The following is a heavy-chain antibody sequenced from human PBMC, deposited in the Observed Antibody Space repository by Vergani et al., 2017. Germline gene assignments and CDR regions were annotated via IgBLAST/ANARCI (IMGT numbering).Heavy chain of an antibody. CDR1: GGSISSHY. CDR3: ARVVTHSYGYFWAYYFDY. CDR2: IYYSGST. V-gene: IGHV4-59*11. J-gene: IGHJ4*02. D-gene: IGHD5-18*01. Sequence: QVQLQESGPGLVKPSETLSLTCTVSGGSISSHYWSWIRQPPGKGLEWIGYIYYSGSTNYNPSLKSRVTISVDTSKNQFSLKLSSVTAADTAVYYCARVVTHSYGYFWAYYFDYWGQGTLVTVSS.